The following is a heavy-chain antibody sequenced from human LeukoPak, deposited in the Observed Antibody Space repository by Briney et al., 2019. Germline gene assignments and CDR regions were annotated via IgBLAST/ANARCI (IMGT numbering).Heavy chain of an antibody. CDR3: ARDTRRGYSYGSDI. Sequence: ASVKVSCKASGYTFTSYGISRVRQAPGQGLEWMGWISAYNGNTNYAQKLQGRVTVTTDTSTSTAYMELRSLRSDNTAVYYCARDTRRGYSYGSDIWGQGTMVTVSS. CDR2: ISAYNGNT. D-gene: IGHD5-18*01. CDR1: GYTFTSYG. J-gene: IGHJ3*02. V-gene: IGHV1-18*01.